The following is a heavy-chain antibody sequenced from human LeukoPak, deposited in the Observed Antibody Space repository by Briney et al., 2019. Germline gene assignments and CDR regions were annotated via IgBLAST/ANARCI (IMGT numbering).Heavy chain of an antibody. CDR1: GFTFSIYN. Sequence: GGSLRLSCAASGFTFSIYNMNWVRQAPGKGLECVSSISSSSYIYYADSVKGRFTISRDNAKNSLYLQMNSLRAEDTAVYYCARDRSSSRDAFDIWGQGTMVTVSS. V-gene: IGHV3-21*01. J-gene: IGHJ3*02. D-gene: IGHD6-13*01. CDR2: ISSSSYI. CDR3: ARDRSSSRDAFDI.